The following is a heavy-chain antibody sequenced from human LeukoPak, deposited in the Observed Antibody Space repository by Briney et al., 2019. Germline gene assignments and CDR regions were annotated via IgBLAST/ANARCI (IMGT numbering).Heavy chain of an antibody. V-gene: IGHV3-9*01. D-gene: IGHD1-26*01. CDR1: GFTFDDYA. CDR3: AKDLRYSGSYYPDAFDI. CDR2: ISWNSGSI. J-gene: IGHJ3*02. Sequence: GRSLRLSCAASGFTFDDYAMHWVRQAPGKGLEWVSGISWNSGSIGYADSVKGRFTISRDNAKNSLYLQMNSLRAEDTALYYCAKDLRYSGSYYPDAFDIWGQGTMVTVSS.